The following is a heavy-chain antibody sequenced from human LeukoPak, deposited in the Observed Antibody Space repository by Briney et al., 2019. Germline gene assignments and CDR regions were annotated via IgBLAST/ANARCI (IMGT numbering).Heavy chain of an antibody. D-gene: IGHD3-16*01. CDR2: INANTADT. Sequence: ASVKVSCKASGYTFIAHYIHWVRQAPGQGLEWMGWINANTADTNYAQKFQGRVTLTRDTSISTVYLEVTSVRSDDSAVYYCVRLGIGTFDWGQGPLVRVSS. V-gene: IGHV1-2*02. CDR1: GYTFIAHY. CDR3: VRLGIGTFD. J-gene: IGHJ4*02.